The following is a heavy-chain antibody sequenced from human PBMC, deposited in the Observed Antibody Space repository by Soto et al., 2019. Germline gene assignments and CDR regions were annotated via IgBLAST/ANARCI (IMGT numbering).Heavy chain of an antibody. CDR3: ASGADYGGPDY. Sequence: QVQLVQSGAEVKKPGSSVKVSCKASGGTFSSYAISWVRQAPGQGLEWMGGIIPIFGTANYAQKFQGRVTITADEPTSTASMALSSLRSEDTAVYYCASGADYGGPDYWGQGTLVTVSS. CDR1: GGTFSSYA. J-gene: IGHJ4*02. D-gene: IGHD4-17*01. CDR2: IIPIFGTA. V-gene: IGHV1-69*01.